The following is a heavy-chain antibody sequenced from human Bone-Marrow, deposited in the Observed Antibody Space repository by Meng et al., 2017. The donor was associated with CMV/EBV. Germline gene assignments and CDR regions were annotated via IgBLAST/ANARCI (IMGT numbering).Heavy chain of an antibody. J-gene: IGHJ6*02. CDR2: IYSGSST. CDR3: AKDKGEDYYYGMDV. CDR1: GFTVTSNY. D-gene: IGHD2-21*01. Sequence: GESLKISCASSGFTVTSNYMSWVRQAPGKGLEWVSVIYSGSSTYYADSVKGRFTISRDNSKNTLYLQMNSLRAEDTAVYYCAKDKGEDYYYGMDVWGQGTTVTVSS. V-gene: IGHV3-53*01.